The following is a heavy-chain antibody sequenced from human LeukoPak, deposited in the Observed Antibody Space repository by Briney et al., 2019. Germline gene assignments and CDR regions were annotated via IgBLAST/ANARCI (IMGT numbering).Heavy chain of an antibody. J-gene: IGHJ5*02. V-gene: IGHV4-59*01. CDR3: ARMVVAATVYWFDP. D-gene: IGHD2-15*01. CDR1: GGSISRYY. CDR2: IYYSGST. Sequence: SETLSLTCTVSGGSISRYYWSWVRQPPGKGLEWLGYIYYSGSTNYNRSLKRRVTISVEPSKTQFSLKLSSVPAADTAVYSCARMVVAATVYWFDPWGQGTLVTVSS.